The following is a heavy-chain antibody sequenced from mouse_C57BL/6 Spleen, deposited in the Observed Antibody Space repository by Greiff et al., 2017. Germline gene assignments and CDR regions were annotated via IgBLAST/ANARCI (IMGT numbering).Heavy chain of an antibody. CDR2: IDPETGGT. J-gene: IGHJ2*01. CDR3: TRCREDFDY. CDR1: GYTFTDYE. Sequence: QVQLQQSGAELVRPGASVTLSCKASGYTFTDYEMHWVKQTPVHGLEWIGAIDPETGGTAYNQKFKGKAILTADKSSSTAYMELRSLTSEDSAVYYCTRCREDFDYWGQGTTLTVSS. V-gene: IGHV1-15*01.